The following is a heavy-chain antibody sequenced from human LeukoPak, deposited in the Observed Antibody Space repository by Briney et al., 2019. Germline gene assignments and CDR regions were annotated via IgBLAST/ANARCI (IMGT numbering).Heavy chain of an antibody. D-gene: IGHD7-27*01. Sequence: SETLSLTCAMYGGSFSGYKWSGIRQPPGKGLEWIGEINHSGSTNYNPSLKNRLTISVDTSKNEFSLKLISVTAADTAVYFCARGVPGYWGKGTLVTVSS. J-gene: IGHJ4*02. CDR2: INHSGST. CDR3: ARGVPGY. V-gene: IGHV4-34*01. CDR1: GGSFSGYK.